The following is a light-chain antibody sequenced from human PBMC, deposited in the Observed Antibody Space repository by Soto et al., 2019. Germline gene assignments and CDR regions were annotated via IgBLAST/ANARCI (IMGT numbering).Light chain of an antibody. V-gene: IGLV1-44*01. Sequence: QSVLTQPPSASGTPGQRVTISCSGSSSNIGSNTVNWYQQLPGTAPKLLIYSNNQRPSGVPDRFSGSKSGTSASLAISGLQSEDDADYYCAAWDDSLNGYVFGTGNKVTVL. J-gene: IGLJ1*01. CDR1: SSNIGSNT. CDR2: SNN. CDR3: AAWDDSLNGYV.